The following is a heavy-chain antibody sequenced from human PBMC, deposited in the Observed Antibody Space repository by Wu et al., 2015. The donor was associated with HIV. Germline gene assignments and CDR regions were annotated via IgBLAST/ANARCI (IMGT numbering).Heavy chain of an antibody. D-gene: IGHD3-16*01. CDR2: ITPLFGTT. Sequence: QVQLVQSGAEVKKPGSSVKVSCQTSGYTSTGHYTHWVRQAPGQGLEWMGGITPLFGTTNYAQKFQGRVTITADESTSTGYMELNSLNSDDTAVYYCALDDVLGTSFDYWGQGTLVTVSS. CDR1: GYTSTGHY. CDR3: ALDDVLGTSFDY. V-gene: IGHV1-69*13. J-gene: IGHJ4*02.